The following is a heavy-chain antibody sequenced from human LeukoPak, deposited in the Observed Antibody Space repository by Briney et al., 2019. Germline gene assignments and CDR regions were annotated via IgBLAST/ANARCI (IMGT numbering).Heavy chain of an antibody. D-gene: IGHD6-19*01. J-gene: IGHJ5*02. CDR1: GYTFTGYY. CDR2: MNPNSGNT. CDR3: ARVTVAGKGDWFDP. Sequence: ASVKVSCKASGYTFTGYYMHWVRQAPGQGLEWMGWMNPNSGNTGNAQKFQGRVTMTRNTSTSTAYMELSSLRSDDTAVYYCARVTVAGKGDWFDPWGQGTLVTVSS. V-gene: IGHV1-8*02.